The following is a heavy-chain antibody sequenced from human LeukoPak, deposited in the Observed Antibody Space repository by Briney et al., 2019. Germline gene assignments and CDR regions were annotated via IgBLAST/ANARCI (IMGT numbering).Heavy chain of an antibody. V-gene: IGHV3-11*01. J-gene: IGHJ6*02. CDR3: ARRPIIAAAGPYYYYYGMDV. CDR1: GFTFSDYY. Sequence: PGGSLRLSCAASGFTFSDYYMSWIRQAPGKGLEWVSYISSIGSTIYYADSVKGRFTISRDNAKNSLYLQMNSLRAEDTAVYYCARRPIIAAAGPYYYYYGMDVWGQGTTVTVSS. CDR2: ISSIGSTI. D-gene: IGHD6-13*01.